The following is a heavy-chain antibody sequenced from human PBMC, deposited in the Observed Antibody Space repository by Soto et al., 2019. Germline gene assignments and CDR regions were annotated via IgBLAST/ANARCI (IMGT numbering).Heavy chain of an antibody. V-gene: IGHV3-11*04. CDR2: ISISGSSI. CDR1: GFTFRDYY. D-gene: IGHD2-2*01. CDR3: AKVKVTASFDY. J-gene: IGHJ4*02. Sequence: GGSLRLSCAASGFTFRDYYMSWIRQAPGKGLEWISYISISGSSIYYADSVKGRFTISRDNSKNTLYLQMNSLRAEDTAVYYCAKVKVTASFDYWGQGTLVTVSS.